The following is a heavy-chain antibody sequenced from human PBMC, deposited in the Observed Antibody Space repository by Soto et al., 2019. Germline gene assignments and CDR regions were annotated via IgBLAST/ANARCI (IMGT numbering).Heavy chain of an antibody. V-gene: IGHV3-33*01. Sequence: QVQLVESGGGVVQPGSSLRLSCAASGFTFSSYAMYWVRQAPGKGLECVAIIWYDGSKKYDADSVKGRFTISRDNSKNTLFLQMNSLSADDTAIYYCARGRSGIQAYHHDMDVWGKGTTVTVSS. CDR1: GFTFSSYA. CDR2: IWYDGSKK. CDR3: ARGRSGIQAYHHDMDV. J-gene: IGHJ6*03. D-gene: IGHD1-1*01.